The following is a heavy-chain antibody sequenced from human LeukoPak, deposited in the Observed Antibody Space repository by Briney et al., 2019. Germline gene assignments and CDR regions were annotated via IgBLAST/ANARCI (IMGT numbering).Heavy chain of an antibody. V-gene: IGHV3-23*01. CDR1: GFTFGTFG. J-gene: IGHJ2*01. CDR3: TRELVSSGTGYFDL. Sequence: GGSLRLSCEASGFTFGTFGMAWVRQSPGKGLRWVSGITGSSTWTYYAASVKGRFTVSRDNSQNTLHLQMNSLRADDTAVYYCTRELVSSGTGYFDLWGRGTLVTVSS. CDR2: ITGSSTWT. D-gene: IGHD3-10*01.